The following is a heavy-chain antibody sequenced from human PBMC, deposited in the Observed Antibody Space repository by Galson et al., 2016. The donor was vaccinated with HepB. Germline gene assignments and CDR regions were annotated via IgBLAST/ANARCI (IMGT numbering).Heavy chain of an antibody. CDR1: GFTFSSYW. D-gene: IGHD3-10*01. CDR2: VKRDGSER. V-gene: IGHV3-7*03. J-gene: IGHJ4*02. Sequence: SLRLSCAASGFTFSSYWMSWVRQAPGKGLEWVANVKRDGSERCYVDSVKGRFTISRDNAKNSLFLQMTSLRVEDTAVYYCARGANRGRPFDYWGQGTLVTVSS. CDR3: ARGANRGRPFDY.